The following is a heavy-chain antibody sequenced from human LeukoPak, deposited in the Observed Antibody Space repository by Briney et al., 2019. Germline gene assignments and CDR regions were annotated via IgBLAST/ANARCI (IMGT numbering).Heavy chain of an antibody. J-gene: IGHJ4*02. CDR2: IWYDGSNT. V-gene: IGHV3-33*01. Sequence: GGSLRLSCAASGFPFSDYGMHWVRQAPGKGLEWVAVIWYDGSNTYYADSVKGRFTISRDNSKNTLYLQMNSLRAEDTAVYYCARGGNGYPVYFDYWGQGTLVTVSS. CDR1: GFPFSDYG. CDR3: ARGGNGYPVYFDY. D-gene: IGHD5-18*01.